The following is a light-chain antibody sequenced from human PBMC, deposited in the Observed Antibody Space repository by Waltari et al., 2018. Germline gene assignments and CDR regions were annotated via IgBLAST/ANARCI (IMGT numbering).Light chain of an antibody. CDR2: GAS. CDR3: QHYVRLPAT. V-gene: IGKV3-20*01. Sequence: EIVLTQSPGTLSLSPGERATLSCRASQSVRGSLAWYQQKADQAPRLLIYGASSRATGIPDRFSGSGSGTDFSLTISRLEPEDFAVYYCQHYVRLPATFGQRTKVEI. J-gene: IGKJ1*01. CDR1: QSVRGS.